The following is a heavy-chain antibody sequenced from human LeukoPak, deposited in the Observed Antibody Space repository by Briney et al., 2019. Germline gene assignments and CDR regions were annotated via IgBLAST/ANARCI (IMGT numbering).Heavy chain of an antibody. CDR3: ARDRGSGSPPYYFDY. CDR1: GFTFSSYW. D-gene: IGHD3-10*01. Sequence: GGSLRLSCAASGFTFSSYWMSWVRQAPGKGLEWVANIKQDGSEKYYVDSVKGRFTNSRDNTTKSMSMQLNSLRAEATAVYYCARDRGSGSPPYYFDYWGQGTLVTVSS. J-gene: IGHJ4*02. CDR2: IKQDGSEK. V-gene: IGHV3-7*03.